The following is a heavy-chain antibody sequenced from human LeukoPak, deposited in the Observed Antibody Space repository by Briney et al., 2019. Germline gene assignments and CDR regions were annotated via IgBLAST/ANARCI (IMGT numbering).Heavy chain of an antibody. CDR2: IWNDGSNK. CDR1: GFTLSTYG. V-gene: IGHV3-33*06. CDR3: AKDLSSSWFEGLDN. J-gene: IGHJ4*02. D-gene: IGHD6-13*01. Sequence: GGSLRLSCAASGFTLSTYGMYWVRQAPGKGLEWVAVIWNDGSNKHYADSVKGRFTISRDNSKNTLDLQMISLRAEDTAVYYCAKDLSSSWFEGLDNWGQGTLVTVSS.